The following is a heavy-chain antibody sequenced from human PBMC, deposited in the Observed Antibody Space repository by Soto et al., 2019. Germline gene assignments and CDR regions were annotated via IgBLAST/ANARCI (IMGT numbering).Heavy chain of an antibody. CDR1: GFTFSSFW. Sequence: GGSLRLSCAASGFTFSSFWMSWVRQAPGKGLEWVANIKQDGSEKYYVDSVKGRFTISRDNAKNSLYLQMNSLRAEDTAVYYCARDYSGYDLDYWGQGTLVTVSS. J-gene: IGHJ4*02. CDR2: IKQDGSEK. V-gene: IGHV3-7*01. D-gene: IGHD5-12*01. CDR3: ARDYSGYDLDY.